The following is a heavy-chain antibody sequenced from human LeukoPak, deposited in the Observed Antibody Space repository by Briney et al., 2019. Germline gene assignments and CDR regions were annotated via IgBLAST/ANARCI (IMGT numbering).Heavy chain of an antibody. D-gene: IGHD3-3*01. CDR1: GYTFTSYD. V-gene: IGHV1-8*01. CDR2: MNPNRGNT. Sequence: GASVKVSCKASGYTFTSYDINWVRQATGQGLEWMGWMNPNRGNTGYAQKFQGRVTMTRNTSISTAYMELSSLRSEDTAVYYCARIFHGYDFWSGYVYYYGMDVWGQGTTVTVSS. CDR3: ARIFHGYDFWSGYVYYYGMDV. J-gene: IGHJ6*02.